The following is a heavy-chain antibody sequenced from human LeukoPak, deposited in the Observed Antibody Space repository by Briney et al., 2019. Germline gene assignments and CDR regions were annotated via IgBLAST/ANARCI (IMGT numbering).Heavy chain of an antibody. CDR1: GFTFENYA. CDR3: AKAPHPGSYYYGLDV. Sequence: GRSLRLSCAASGFTFENYAIHWVRQAPGKGLEWVSGISWNSDTKGYADSVKGRFTISRDNAEDSVYLQMNSLRPEDTAFYYCAKAPHPGSYYYGLDVWGQGTTVTVSS. V-gene: IGHV3-9*01. CDR2: ISWNSDTK. J-gene: IGHJ6*02.